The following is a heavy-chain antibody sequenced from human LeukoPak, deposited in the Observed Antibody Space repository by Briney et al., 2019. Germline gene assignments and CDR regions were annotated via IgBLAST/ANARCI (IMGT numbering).Heavy chain of an antibody. J-gene: IGHJ6*02. CDR3: AKDMADGSGYSSGWYSAQRYGMDV. CDR2: ISWNSGSI. D-gene: IGHD6-19*01. Sequence: GRSLRLSCAASGFTFDDYAMNWVRQAPGKGLEWVSGISWNSGSIGYADSVKGRFTISRDNAKNSLYLQMNSLRAEDTALYYCAKDMADGSGYSSGWYSAQRYGMDVWGQGTTVTVSS. V-gene: IGHV3-9*01. CDR1: GFTFDDYA.